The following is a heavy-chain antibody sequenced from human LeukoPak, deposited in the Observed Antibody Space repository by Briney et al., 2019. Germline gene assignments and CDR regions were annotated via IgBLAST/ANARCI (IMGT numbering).Heavy chain of an antibody. V-gene: IGHV1-69*05. J-gene: IGHJ4*02. CDR1: GGTFSSYA. D-gene: IGHD6-13*01. Sequence: PVKVSCKASGGTFSSYAISWVRQAPGQGLEWMGRIIPIFGTANYAQKFQGRVTITTDESTSTAYMELSSLRSEDTAVYYCARSPPYSSSLSFDYWGQGTLVTVSS. CDR3: ARSPPYSSSLSFDY. CDR2: IIPIFGTA.